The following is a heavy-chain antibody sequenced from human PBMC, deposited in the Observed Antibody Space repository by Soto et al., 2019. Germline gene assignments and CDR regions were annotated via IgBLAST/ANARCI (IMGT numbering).Heavy chain of an antibody. CDR3: ARESEDLTSNFDY. CDR2: ISYDGNNK. CDR1: GFTFSSYA. Sequence: GGSLRLSCAASGFTFSSYAMHWVRQAPGKGLEWVTVISYDGNNKYYADSVEGRFTISRDNSKNTLYLQMNSLRTEDTGVYYCARESEDLTSNFDYWGQGTLVTVSS. V-gene: IGHV3-30-3*01. J-gene: IGHJ4*02.